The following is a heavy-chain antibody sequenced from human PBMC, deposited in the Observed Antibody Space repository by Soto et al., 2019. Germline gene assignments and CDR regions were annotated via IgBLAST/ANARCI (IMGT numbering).Heavy chain of an antibody. CDR1: GFTFSTYA. CDR2: ISGSDADR. D-gene: IGHD4-17*01. Sequence: GGSLRLSCAASGFTFSTYAMSWVRQAPGKGLEWVSSISGSDADRQHADSVRGRFTISRDNSKNTLYLQMNGLRVEDTAIYYCAKMPGRTTVSAIESWGQGTLVTVSS. V-gene: IGHV3-23*01. CDR3: AKMPGRTTVSAIES. J-gene: IGHJ5*01.